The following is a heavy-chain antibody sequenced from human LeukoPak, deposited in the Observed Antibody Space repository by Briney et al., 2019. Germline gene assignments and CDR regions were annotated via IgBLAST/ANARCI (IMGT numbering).Heavy chain of an antibody. V-gene: IGHV4-4*02. D-gene: IGHD6-13*01. CDR2: IYHSGST. CDR3: AREYSSSWEMKNAFDI. J-gene: IGHJ3*02. CDR1: GGSISSSNW. Sequence: SETLSLTCAVSGGSISSSNWWSWVRQPPGKGLEWIGEIYHSGSTNYNPSLKSRVTISVDRSMNQFSLKLSSVTAADTAVYYCAREYSSSWEMKNAFDIWGQGTMVTVSS.